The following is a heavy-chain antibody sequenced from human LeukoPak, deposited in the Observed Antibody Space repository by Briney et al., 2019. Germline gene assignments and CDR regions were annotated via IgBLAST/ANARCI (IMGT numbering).Heavy chain of an antibody. D-gene: IGHD4-17*01. V-gene: IGHV1-46*01. CDR1: GYTLTSYY. CDR2: INPSGGST. CDR3: ARAGNPYGGYPSYYFDY. Sequence: GASVKVSCKASGYTLTSYYMHWVRQAPGQGLEWMGIINPSGGSTSYAQKFQGRVTMTRDTSTSTVYMELSSLRSEDTAVYYCARAGNPYGGYPSYYFDYWGQGTLVTVSS. J-gene: IGHJ4*02.